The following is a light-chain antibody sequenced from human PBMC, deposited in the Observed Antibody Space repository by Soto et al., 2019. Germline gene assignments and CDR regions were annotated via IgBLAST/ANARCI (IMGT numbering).Light chain of an antibody. CDR2: GAS. CDR3: QQYIRWPLT. J-gene: IGKJ4*01. Sequence: EIVLTQSPATLSVSPGERVTLSCRASQSVSSTLAWYQQKPGQAPRLLIYGASTRATGTPARFSGSGSGTEFTLTISSLQSEDFAVYYCQQYIRWPLTFGGGTKVDIK. CDR1: QSVSST. V-gene: IGKV3-15*01.